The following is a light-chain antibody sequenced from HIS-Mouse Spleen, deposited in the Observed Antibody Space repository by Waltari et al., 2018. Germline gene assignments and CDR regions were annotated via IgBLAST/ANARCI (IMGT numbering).Light chain of an antibody. CDR3: CSYAGSSTHYV. J-gene: IGLJ1*01. Sequence: QSPLTQPASVSGSPGQSITISCTGTSSDVGRYNLVPWYQQHPGNAAKLMIYEGSKRPSGVSNRFSGSKSGNTASLTISGLQAEDEADYYCCSYAGSSTHYVFGTGTKVTVL. CDR1: SSDVGRYNL. V-gene: IGLV2-23*01. CDR2: EGS.